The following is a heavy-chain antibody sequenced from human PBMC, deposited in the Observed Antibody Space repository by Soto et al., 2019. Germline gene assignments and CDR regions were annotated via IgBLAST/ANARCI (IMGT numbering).Heavy chain of an antibody. J-gene: IGHJ4*02. CDR3: ARGRSGPFDY. CDR1: GFTFSSYA. CDR2: ISYDGSNK. V-gene: IGHV3-30-3*01. Sequence: QVQLVESGGGVVQPGRSLRLSCAASGFTFSSYAMHWVRQAPGKGLEWVAVISYDGSNKYYADSVKGRFTISRDNSKNTPYLQMNSLGVEDTAVYYCARGRSGPFDYWCQGTLVTASS. D-gene: IGHD2-15*01.